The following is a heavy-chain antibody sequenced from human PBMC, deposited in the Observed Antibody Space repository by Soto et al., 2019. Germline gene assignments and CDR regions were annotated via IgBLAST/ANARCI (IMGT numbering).Heavy chain of an antibody. CDR1: GGSISSGDYY. CDR3: ARDHYGDYGRGVG. V-gene: IGHV4-30-4*01. J-gene: IGHJ4*02. CDR2: IYYSGST. D-gene: IGHD4-17*01. Sequence: PSETLSLTCTVSGGSISSGDYYWSWIRQPPGKGLEWIGYIYYSGSTYYNPSLKSRVTISVDTSKNQFSLKLSSVTAADTAVYYCARDHYGDYGRGVGWGQGTLVTVSS.